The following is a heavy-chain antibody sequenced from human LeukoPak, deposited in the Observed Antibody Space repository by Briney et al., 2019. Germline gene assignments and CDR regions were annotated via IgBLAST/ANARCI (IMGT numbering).Heavy chain of an antibody. V-gene: IGHV3-23*01. Sequence: GGSLRLSCVASGFTFSSHAMCWVRQAPGKGLEWVASIDISGGSTYYEDSVQGRFTISRDNSKNTLYLEMNSLRVEDTALYYCANEVRPNDYWGQGTLVTVYS. CDR1: GFTFSSHA. J-gene: IGHJ4*02. CDR2: IDISGGST. D-gene: IGHD1-1*01. CDR3: ANEVRPNDY.